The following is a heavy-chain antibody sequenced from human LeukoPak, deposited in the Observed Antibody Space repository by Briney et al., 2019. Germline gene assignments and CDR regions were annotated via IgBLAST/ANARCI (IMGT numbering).Heavy chain of an antibody. D-gene: IGHD5-18*01. J-gene: IGHJ4*02. CDR1: GFTFSSYS. CDR3: ARDGYSYGYWYYFDY. Sequence: PGGSLRLSCADSGFTFSSYSMNWVRQAPGKGLEWVSSISSSSSYIYYADSVKGRFTISRDNAKNSLYLQMNSLRAEDTAVYYCARDGYSYGYWYYFDYWGQGTLVTVSS. CDR2: ISSSSSYI. V-gene: IGHV3-21*01.